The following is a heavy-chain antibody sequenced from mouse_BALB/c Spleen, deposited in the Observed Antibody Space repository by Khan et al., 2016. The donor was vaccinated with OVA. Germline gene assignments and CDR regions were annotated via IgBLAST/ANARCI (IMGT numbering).Heavy chain of an antibody. V-gene: IGHV9-3*02. J-gene: IGHJ4*01. CDR1: GYIFTNFG. CDR2: IKTNSGDP. CDR3: ARRLNALDY. Sequence: QIQLVQSGPELKKPGETVKISCKASGYIFTNFGMNWVKQVPGEGLKWMGWIKTNSGDPTYAEEFKGRFVFSLETSVNTAYLQINNLKNGDTATYFCARRLNALDYWGQGTSVTVSS. D-gene: IGHD1-2*01.